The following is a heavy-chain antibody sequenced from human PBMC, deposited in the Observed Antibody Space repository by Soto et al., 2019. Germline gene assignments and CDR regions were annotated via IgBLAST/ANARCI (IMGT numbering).Heavy chain of an antibody. V-gene: IGHV3-23*01. D-gene: IGHD2-2*03. CDR3: ATVGYCSSTSCQTRYYYYGMDV. J-gene: IGHJ6*02. CDR1: GFTFSSYA. CDR2: LSGSGGST. Sequence: PGGSLRLSCAASGFTFSSYAMSWVRQAPGKGLEWASSLSGSGGSTYYADSVKGRFTISRDSSKNTLYLLMNSLRPEDTAVYYCATVGYCSSTSCQTRYYYYGMDVWGQGTTVTVSS.